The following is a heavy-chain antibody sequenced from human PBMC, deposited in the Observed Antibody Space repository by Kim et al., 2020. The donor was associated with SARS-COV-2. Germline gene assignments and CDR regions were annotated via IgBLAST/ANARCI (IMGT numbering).Heavy chain of an antibody. CDR3: ASLIHDYYGMDV. Sequence: YYNPSLKSRVTISVDTSKTQFSLKLSSVTAADTAVYYCASLIHDYYGMDVWGQGTTVTVSS. J-gene: IGHJ6*02. V-gene: IGHV4-39*01. D-gene: IGHD2-8*01.